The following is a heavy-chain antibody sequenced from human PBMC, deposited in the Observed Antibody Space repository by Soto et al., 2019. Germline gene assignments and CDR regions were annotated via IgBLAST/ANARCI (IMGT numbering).Heavy chain of an antibody. J-gene: IGHJ4*02. CDR2: ISGYNGNT. V-gene: IGHV1-18*01. D-gene: IGHD3-10*01. CDR1: GYTFTSYG. CDR3: ARVPPLWFGEANFEY. Sequence: VASVKVSCKASGYTFTSYGISWVRQAPGQGLEWMGWISGYNGNTNYAQKLQGRVTMTTDTSTATAYMELRTLRSDDTAVYYCARVPPLWFGEANFEYWGQGTLVTVST.